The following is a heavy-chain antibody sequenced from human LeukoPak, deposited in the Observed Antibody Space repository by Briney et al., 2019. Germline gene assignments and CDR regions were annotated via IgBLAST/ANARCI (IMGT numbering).Heavy chain of an antibody. CDR3: ARGRPNFCSSTSCYPLRYYYYYGMDV. J-gene: IGHJ6*04. CDR2: INHSGST. Sequence: SETLSLTCAVYGGSFSGYCWSWIRQPPGKGLEWIGEINHSGSTNYNPSLKSRVTISVDTSKNQFSLKLSSVTAADTAVYYCARGRPNFCSSTSCYPLRYYYYYGMDVWGKGTTVTVSS. V-gene: IGHV4-34*01. CDR1: GGSFSGYC. D-gene: IGHD2-2*01.